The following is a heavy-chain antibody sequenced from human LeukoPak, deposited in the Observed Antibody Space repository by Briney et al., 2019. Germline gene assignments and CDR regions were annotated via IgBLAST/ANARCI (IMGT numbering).Heavy chain of an antibody. CDR2: IKLDGREN. Sequence: GGSLRLSCGAFGFYFGEYWMSWVRQAPGKGLEWVASIKLDGRENYYLDSVKGRSTISRDNAKNSLHLQLNSLRDEDTAVYLCARGHYQLEVWGQGTTVIVSS. V-gene: IGHV3-7*01. CDR1: GFYFGEYW. J-gene: IGHJ6*02. CDR3: ARGHYQLEV. D-gene: IGHD1-26*01.